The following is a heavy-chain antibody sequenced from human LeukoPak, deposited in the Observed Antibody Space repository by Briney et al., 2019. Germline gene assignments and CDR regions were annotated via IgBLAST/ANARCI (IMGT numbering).Heavy chain of an antibody. CDR3: ARDIPRGARYLDS. D-gene: IGHD1-14*01. V-gene: IGHV3-7*01. J-gene: IGHJ5*01. CDR2: IDDRGSEK. CDR1: GFTLGNYW. Sequence: PGGSLRLSCATSGFTLGNYWMTWVRQAPGKRLEWVANIDDRGSEKNYADSVKGRFTNSRDNARNSMFLQMNSLRVEDTAVYFCARDIPRGARYLDSWGRGTLVTVSS.